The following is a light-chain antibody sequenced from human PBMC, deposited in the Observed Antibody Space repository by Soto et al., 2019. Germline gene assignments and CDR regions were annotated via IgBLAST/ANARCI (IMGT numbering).Light chain of an antibody. J-gene: IGKJ2*01. Sequence: EIVLTQSPATLSLSPGERATLSCRASQSVSSYLAWYQQKPGQAPRLLIYDASNRATGIPARFSGSGSGTDFTLTISSLEPDDFAVYYCQRRINWRTFGKGTKREIK. CDR3: QRRINWRT. CDR1: QSVSSY. V-gene: IGKV3-11*01. CDR2: DAS.